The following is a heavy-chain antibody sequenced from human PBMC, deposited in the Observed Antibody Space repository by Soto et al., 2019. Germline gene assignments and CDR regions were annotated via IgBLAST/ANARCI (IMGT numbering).Heavy chain of an antibody. J-gene: IGHJ4*02. CDR2: IWSDGTNK. CDR1: GFTFSSYA. CDR3: ARDYDSSGFYPQTYYFEY. V-gene: IGHV3-33*08. Sequence: GGSLRLSCAASGFTFSSYAMHWVRQAPGKGLEWVAVIWSDGTNKYYADSVKGRFTISRDNSKNTLYLQMNSLRAEDTAVYYCARDYDSSGFYPQTYYFEYWGQGTLVTVSS. D-gene: IGHD3-22*01.